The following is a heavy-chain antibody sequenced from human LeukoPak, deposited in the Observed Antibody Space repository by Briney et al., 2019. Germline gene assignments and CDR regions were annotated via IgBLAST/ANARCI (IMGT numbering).Heavy chain of an antibody. CDR2: INSVGSST. Sequence: GGSLRLSCAASGFTFSSYWMHWVRQAPGKGLVWVSRINSVGSSTSYADSVKGRFTISRDNAKNTLYLQMNSLRAEDTAVYYCARDRGSSGWYISGWFDPWGQGTLVTVSS. V-gene: IGHV3-74*01. CDR3: ARDRGSSGWYISGWFDP. D-gene: IGHD6-19*01. J-gene: IGHJ5*02. CDR1: GFTFSSYW.